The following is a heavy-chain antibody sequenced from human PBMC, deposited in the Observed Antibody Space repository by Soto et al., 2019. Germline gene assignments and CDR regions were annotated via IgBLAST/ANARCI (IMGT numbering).Heavy chain of an antibody. V-gene: IGHV6-1*01. CDR3: ARDPAGTTEGGYYYYYYGMDV. D-gene: IGHD1-7*01. J-gene: IGHJ6*02. CDR1: GDSVSSNSAA. CDR2: TYYRSKWYN. Sequence: SQTLSLTCAVSGDSVSSNSAAWNWIRQSPSRGLEWLGRTYYRSKWYNDYAVSVKSRITINPDTSKNQFSLQLNSVTPEDTAVYYCARDPAGTTEGGYYYYYYGMDVSGQGTTVTVSS.